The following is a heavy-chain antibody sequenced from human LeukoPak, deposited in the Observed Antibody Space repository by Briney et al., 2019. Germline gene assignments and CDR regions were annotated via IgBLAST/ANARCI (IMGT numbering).Heavy chain of an antibody. J-gene: IGHJ3*02. D-gene: IGHD2-21*01. CDR3: AKDHSFSPRNDAFDI. Sequence: GGSLRLSCAASGFTFSSYGMSWVRQAPGKGLEWVSAISGSGGSTYYADSVKGRFTISRDNSKNTLYLQMNSLRAEDTAVYYCAKDHSFSPRNDAFDIWGQGTMVTVSS. V-gene: IGHV3-23*01. CDR1: GFTFSSYG. CDR2: ISGSGGST.